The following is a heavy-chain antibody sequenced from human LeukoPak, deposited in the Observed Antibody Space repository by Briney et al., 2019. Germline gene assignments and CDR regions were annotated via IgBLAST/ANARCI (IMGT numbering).Heavy chain of an antibody. CDR3: ARSPITMVRGVIRYYYGMDV. CDR2: TYYRSKWYN. Sequence: SQTLSLTCAISGDSVSSNSAAWNWIRQSPSRGLEWLGRTYYRSKWYNDYAVSVKSRITFNPDPSRNQFSLQLNSVTPEDTAVYYCARSPITMVRGVIRYYYGMDVWGQGTTVTVSS. J-gene: IGHJ6*02. CDR1: GDSVSSNSAA. D-gene: IGHD3-10*01. V-gene: IGHV6-1*01.